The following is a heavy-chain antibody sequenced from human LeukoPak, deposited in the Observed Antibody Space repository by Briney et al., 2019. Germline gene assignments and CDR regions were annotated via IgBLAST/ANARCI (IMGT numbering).Heavy chain of an antibody. Sequence: MTSETLSLTCTVSGGSISSYYWSWIRQPAGKGLEWIGRIYTSGSTNYNPSLKSRVTISVDTSKNQFSLKLSSVTAADTAVYYCARGPATVPGNWFDPWGQGTLVTVSS. D-gene: IGHD4-11*01. V-gene: IGHV4-4*07. CDR2: IYTSGST. CDR1: GGSISSYY. J-gene: IGHJ5*02. CDR3: ARGPATVPGNWFDP.